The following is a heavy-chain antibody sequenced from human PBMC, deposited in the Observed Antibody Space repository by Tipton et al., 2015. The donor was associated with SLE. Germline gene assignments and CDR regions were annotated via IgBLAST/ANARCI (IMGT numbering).Heavy chain of an antibody. V-gene: IGHV3-30*02. Sequence: SLRLSCAASGFTFSSYAMSWVRQAPGKGLEWVAFIRYDGSNKYYADSVKGRFTISRDNSKNTLYLQMNSLRAEDTAVYYCAKSSGDYSYSYYMDVWGKGTTVTVSS. D-gene: IGHD4-17*01. CDR2: IRYDGSNK. CDR3: AKSSGDYSYSYYMDV. J-gene: IGHJ6*03. CDR1: GFTFSSYA.